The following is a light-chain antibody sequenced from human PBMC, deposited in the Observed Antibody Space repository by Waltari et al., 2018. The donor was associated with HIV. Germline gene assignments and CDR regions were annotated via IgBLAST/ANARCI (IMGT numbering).Light chain of an antibody. V-gene: IGLV2-8*01. CDR3: SSYAGSNNWV. CDR1: SSHAGGYNY. Sequence: HSALTQPPSASGSPGLSVTISCTGTSSHAGGYNYVSWYQQNPGKAPKLVIYEVSKRPSGVPERFSGSKSGNTASLTVSGLQAEDEADYYCSSYAGSNNWVFGGGTKLTVL. J-gene: IGLJ2*01. CDR2: EVS.